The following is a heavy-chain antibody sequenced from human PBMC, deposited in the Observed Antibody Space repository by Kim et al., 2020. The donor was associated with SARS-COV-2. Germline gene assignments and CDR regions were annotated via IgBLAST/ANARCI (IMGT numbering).Heavy chain of an antibody. CDR3: ARDSLFTIFGVVIRTSDYYYGMDV. V-gene: IGHV3-48*04. D-gene: IGHD3-3*01. CDR1: GFTFSSYS. J-gene: IGHJ6*02. CDR2: ISSSSSTI. Sequence: GESLRLSCAASGFTFSSYSMNWVRQAPGKGLEWVSYISSSSSTIYYADSVKGRFTISRDNAKNSLYLQMNSLRAEDTAVYYCARDSLFTIFGVVIRTSDYYYGMDVWGQGTTVTVSS.